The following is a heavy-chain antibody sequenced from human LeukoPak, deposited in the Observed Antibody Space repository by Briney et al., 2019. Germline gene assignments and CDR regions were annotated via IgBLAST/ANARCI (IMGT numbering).Heavy chain of an antibody. V-gene: IGHV1-3*01. CDR3: ARGYDPLDY. Sequence: ASVKVSCKASGYTFTSYAMHWVRQAPGQRLEWMGWINAGNGNTKYLQKFQGRVTITRDTSASTAYMELSSLRSEDTAVYYCARGYDPLDYWGQGTLVTVSS. CDR2: INAGNGNT. CDR1: GYTFTSYA. D-gene: IGHD1-1*01. J-gene: IGHJ4*02.